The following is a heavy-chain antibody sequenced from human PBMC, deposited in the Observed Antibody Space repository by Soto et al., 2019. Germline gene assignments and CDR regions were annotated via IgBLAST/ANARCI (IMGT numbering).Heavy chain of an antibody. D-gene: IGHD3-22*01. Sequence: QVQLVQSGAEVKKPGSSVKVSCKASGGTFSSYAISWVRQAPGQGLEWMGGIIPIFGTANYAQKFQGRVTLTADESKGTAYMELSSLRTEDTAVYYCARAGGGYYDSSGYYRRHLNWFDPWGQGTLVTVSS. J-gene: IGHJ5*02. CDR1: GGTFSSYA. CDR2: IIPIFGTA. CDR3: ARAGGGYYDSSGYYRRHLNWFDP. V-gene: IGHV1-69*12.